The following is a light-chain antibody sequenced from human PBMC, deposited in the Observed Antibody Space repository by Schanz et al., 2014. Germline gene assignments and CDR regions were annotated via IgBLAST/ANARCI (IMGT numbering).Light chain of an antibody. J-gene: IGKJ1*01. CDR2: KAS. CDR3: QHYKSYPWT. Sequence: DIQMTQSPSTLSASLGDRVTITCRASQSISSWLAWYQQKPGKATNLLIYKASKLENGVPSRFSGSGSGTEFTLTISSLQPDDFASYYCQHYKSYPWTFGQGTKVEIK. V-gene: IGKV1-5*03. CDR1: QSISSW.